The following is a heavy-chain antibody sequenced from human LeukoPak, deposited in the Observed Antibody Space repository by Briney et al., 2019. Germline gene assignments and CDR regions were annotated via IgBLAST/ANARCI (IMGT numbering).Heavy chain of an antibody. V-gene: IGHV3-23*01. D-gene: IGHD1-1*01. J-gene: IGHJ5*02. Sequence: GGSLRLSCAASGFTFSSYAMSWVRQAPGKGLEWVSAISGSGGSTYYADSVKGRFTISGDNPKNTLYLQMNSLRAEDTAVYYCAKDATGTTRVNWFDPWGQGTLVTVSS. CDR2: ISGSGGST. CDR3: AKDATGTTRVNWFDP. CDR1: GFTFSSYA.